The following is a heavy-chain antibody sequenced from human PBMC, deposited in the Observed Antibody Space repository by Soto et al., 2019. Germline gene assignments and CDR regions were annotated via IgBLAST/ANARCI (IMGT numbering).Heavy chain of an antibody. V-gene: IGHV3-74*01. CDR2: INSDGSST. CDR1: GFTFSSYW. D-gene: IGHD3-10*01. J-gene: IGHJ4*02. CDR3: ARDPKTLSMRGCDY. Sequence: GGSLRLSCAASGFTFSSYWMHWVRQAPGKGLVWVSRINSDGSSTSYADSVKGRFTISRDNAKNTLYLQMNSLRAEDTAVYYWARDPKTLSMRGCDYWGQGTLVTVSS.